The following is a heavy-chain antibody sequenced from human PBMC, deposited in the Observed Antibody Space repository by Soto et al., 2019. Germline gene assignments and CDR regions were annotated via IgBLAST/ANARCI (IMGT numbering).Heavy chain of an antibody. CDR1: GFTFSSYG. CDR2: IWYDGSNK. D-gene: IGHD4-17*01. CDR3: ARDPSGDYGGYYFDY. V-gene: IGHV3-33*01. J-gene: IGHJ4*02. Sequence: GGSLRLSCAASGFTFSSYGMHWVRQAPGKGLEWVAVIWYDGSNKYYADSVKGRFTISRDNSKNTLYLQMNSLRAEDTAVYYCARDPSGDYGGYYFDYWGQGTLVTVSS.